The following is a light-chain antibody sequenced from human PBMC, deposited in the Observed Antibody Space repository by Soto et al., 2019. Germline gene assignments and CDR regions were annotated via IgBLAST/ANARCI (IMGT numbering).Light chain of an antibody. CDR1: SSDVGGGNY. CDR2: DVS. CDR3: SSYTSRSTLFV. Sequence: QSALTQPASVSGSPGQWITISCTGTSSDVGGGNYVSWYQQHPGKAPKLMIYDVSNRPSGLSKRFSGSKSGNTASLTISGLQAEEEDYYYRSSYTSRSTLFVFGTGTKLTVL. V-gene: IGLV2-14*01. J-gene: IGLJ1*01.